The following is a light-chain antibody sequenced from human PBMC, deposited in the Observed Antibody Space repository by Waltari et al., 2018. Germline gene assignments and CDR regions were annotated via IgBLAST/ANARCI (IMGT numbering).Light chain of an antibody. J-gene: IGLJ1*01. V-gene: IGLV2-14*01. Sequence: QSALTQPASVSGSPGQSSTISCTGTSSDVGGYNYGSWYQQHPGKAPKLMIYEVSNRPSGVSNRFSGSKSGNTASLTISGLQAEDEADYYCSSYTSSSTPLVFGTGTKVTVL. CDR2: EVS. CDR3: SSYTSSSTPLV. CDR1: SSDVGGYNY.